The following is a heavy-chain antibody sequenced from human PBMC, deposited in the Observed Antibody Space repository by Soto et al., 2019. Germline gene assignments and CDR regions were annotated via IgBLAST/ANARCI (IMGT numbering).Heavy chain of an antibody. J-gene: IGHJ4*02. V-gene: IGHV3-23*01. CDR1: GFTFSSYA. CDR2: ISGSGGST. Sequence: EVQLLESGGGLVQPGGSLRLSCAASGFTFSSYAMSWVRQAPGKGLEWVSAISGSGGSTYYADSVKGRFTISRDNSKNTLYLQMNSLRAEDTAVYYCAKDHPESSSWYLDGDYWGQVTLVTVSS. CDR3: AKDHPESSSWYLDGDY. D-gene: IGHD6-13*01.